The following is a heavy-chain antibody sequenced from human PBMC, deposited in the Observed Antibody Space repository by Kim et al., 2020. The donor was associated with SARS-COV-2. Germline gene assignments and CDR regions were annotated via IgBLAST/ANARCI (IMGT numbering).Heavy chain of an antibody. CDR2: INSDGSST. V-gene: IGHV3-74*01. D-gene: IGHD3-9*01. J-gene: IGHJ4*02. Sequence: GGSLRLSCAASGFTFSSYWMHWVRQAPGKGLVWVSRINSDGSSTSYADSVKGRFTISRDNAKNTLYLQMNSLRAEDTAVYYCARDRASAPYDILTGYDEHFDYWGQGTLVTVSS. CDR3: ARDRASAPYDILTGYDEHFDY. CDR1: GFTFSSYW.